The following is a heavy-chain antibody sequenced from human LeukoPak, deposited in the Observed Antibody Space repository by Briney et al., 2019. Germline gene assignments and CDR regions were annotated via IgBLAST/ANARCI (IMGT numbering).Heavy chain of an antibody. Sequence: SETLSLTCSVSGGSVNSGINHWSWIRQPPGKGLEWIGYIHYSGSTNYNLSLKRRATMSLDTSNHQFSLKLSSVTAADTAVDYCGRDSTLGPGVLSKVPGFDPWGQRTLVTVS. CDR1: GGSVNSGINH. V-gene: IGHV4-61*01. D-gene: IGHD3-10*01. CDR2: IHYSGST. CDR3: GRDSTLGPGVLSKVPGFDP. J-gene: IGHJ5*02.